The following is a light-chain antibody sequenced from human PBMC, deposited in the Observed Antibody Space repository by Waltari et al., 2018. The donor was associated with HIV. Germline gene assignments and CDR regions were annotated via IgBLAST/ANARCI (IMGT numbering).Light chain of an antibody. CDR2: WAS. J-gene: IGKJ2*03. CDR1: RSLLDSSNNKNY. Sequence: DIVMTQSPDYLAVSLGERATINCKSGRSLLDSSNNKNYLAWYQQKPGQPPKLRVYWASTRESGVPDRFSGSGSGTYFTLTITSLQAEDVAVYYCQQYYSTPYSFGQGTKLEIK. CDR3: QQYYSTPYS. V-gene: IGKV4-1*01.